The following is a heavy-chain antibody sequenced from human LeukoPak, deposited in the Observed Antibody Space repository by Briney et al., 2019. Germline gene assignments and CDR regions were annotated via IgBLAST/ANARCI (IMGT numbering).Heavy chain of an antibody. Sequence: GGSLRLSCAASGFPFSSYAMSWVRQAPGKGVEWVSPITNSGGTTYYADSVKGRFTISRDNPKNTLYLQMNSLRAEDTAVYYCAKGASYFDYWGQGTLVTVSS. J-gene: IGHJ4*02. CDR3: AKGASYFDY. CDR2: ITNSGGTT. CDR1: GFPFSSYA. V-gene: IGHV3-23*01.